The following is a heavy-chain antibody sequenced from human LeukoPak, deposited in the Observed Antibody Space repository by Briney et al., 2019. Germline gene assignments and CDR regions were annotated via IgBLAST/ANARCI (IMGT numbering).Heavy chain of an antibody. CDR2: IISSNSYI. CDR1: GVTFSSYS. Sequence: GSLRLSCAASGVTFSSYSMNWFRQAPGKGLEWVSSIISSNSYIYYSDSVKGRLTISTDNTKNSLYLQMNSLRAEDPAVYYCARGLAVAGTPWGQGTLVTVSS. D-gene: IGHD6-19*01. CDR3: ARGLAVAGTP. J-gene: IGHJ1*01. V-gene: IGHV3-21*01.